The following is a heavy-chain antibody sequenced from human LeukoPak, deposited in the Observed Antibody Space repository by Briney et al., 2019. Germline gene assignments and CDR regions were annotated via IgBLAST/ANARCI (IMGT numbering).Heavy chain of an antibody. J-gene: IGHJ4*02. D-gene: IGHD6-6*01. Sequence: SETLSLTCTVSGYSISSGYYWGWIRQPPGKGLEWIGSIYYSGSTYYNPSLKSRVTISVDTSKNQFSLKLSSVTAADTAVYYCARGVARSSKFHFSYYFDYWGQGTLVTVSS. CDR2: IYYSGST. V-gene: IGHV4-38-2*02. CDR1: GYSISSGYY. CDR3: ARGVARSSKFHFSYYFDY.